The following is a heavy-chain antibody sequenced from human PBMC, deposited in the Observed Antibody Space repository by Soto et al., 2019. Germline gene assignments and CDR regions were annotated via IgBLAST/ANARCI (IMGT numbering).Heavy chain of an antibody. V-gene: IGHV4-59*01. J-gene: IGHJ6*03. CDR1: GGSISSYY. CDR3: ARASIAALGYYYYYMDV. Sequence: PPETRSLTCTVSGGSISSYYWSWIRQPPGKGLEWIGYIYYSGSTNYNPSLKSRVTISVDTSKNQFSLKLSSVTAADTAVYYCARASIAALGYYYYYMDVWGKGTTVTVSS. D-gene: IGHD6-6*01. CDR2: IYYSGST.